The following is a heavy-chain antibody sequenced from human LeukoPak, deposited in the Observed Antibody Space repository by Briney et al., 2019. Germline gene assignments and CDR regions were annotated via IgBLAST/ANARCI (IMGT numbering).Heavy chain of an antibody. CDR1: GGSITNHY. CDR3: VRRGDGYPFHFNY. J-gene: IGHJ4*02. CDR2: IHYGGAP. D-gene: IGHD5-24*01. Sequence: SETLSLTCTVSGGSITNHYWSWIRQPSGKGLEWIGYIHYGGAPTYNPSLKARPPLSVDTSKNQFSLKLSSVTAADTAVYYCVRRGDGYPFHFNYWGQGTLVTVSS. V-gene: IGHV4-59*11.